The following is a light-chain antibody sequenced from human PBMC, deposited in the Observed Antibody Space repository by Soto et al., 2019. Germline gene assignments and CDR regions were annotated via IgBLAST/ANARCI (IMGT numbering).Light chain of an antibody. Sequence: IMLTQPPDPLSVSTGERVTLSCRASQSVISNLAWYQQKPGQAPRLLIYDASNRATGIPARFSGSGSGTDFTLTITSLQPDDFATYYCQLYNIYPWTFGQGTMVDIK. J-gene: IGKJ1*01. CDR1: QSVISN. CDR3: QLYNIYPWT. V-gene: IGKV3D-15*01. CDR2: DAS.